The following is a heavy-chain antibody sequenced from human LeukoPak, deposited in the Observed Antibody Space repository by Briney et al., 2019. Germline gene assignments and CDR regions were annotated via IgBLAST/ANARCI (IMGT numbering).Heavy chain of an antibody. Sequence: SDTLSLTCTVSGGSIRSYYWSWLRQPPGKGLEWIGYIYYSGSTNYNPSLKSRVTISVDTSKNQFALKLSSVTAADTAVYYCARGLLYHYWGQGTMVTVSS. CDR1: GGSIRSYY. CDR2: IYYSGST. D-gene: IGHD2-8*01. J-gene: IGHJ4*02. V-gene: IGHV4-59*07. CDR3: ARGLLYHY.